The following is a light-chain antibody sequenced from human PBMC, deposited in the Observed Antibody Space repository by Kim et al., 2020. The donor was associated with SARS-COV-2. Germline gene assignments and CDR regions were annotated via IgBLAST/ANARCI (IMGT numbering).Light chain of an antibody. Sequence: EIVLTQSPGSLSLSPGERATLSCRASQSVTSSYVAWYKHKPGQAPRLLIYGASSRATGIPDRVSGSGSGTDFTLTISRLEPEDFAVYYCQQFGASPITFGQGTRLEIK. J-gene: IGKJ5*01. V-gene: IGKV3-20*01. CDR3: QQFGASPIT. CDR2: GAS. CDR1: QSVTSSY.